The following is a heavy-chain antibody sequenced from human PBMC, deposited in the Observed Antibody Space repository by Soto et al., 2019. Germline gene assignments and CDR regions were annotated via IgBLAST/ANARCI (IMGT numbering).Heavy chain of an antibody. V-gene: IGHV1-69*01. J-gene: IGHJ4*02. Sequence: QAQVVQSGAEVRKPGSSVKLSCKASEGTFNSYAIAWVRQAPGQGLEWMGGIIPYYNTLNYAQKFQDRVTITADDSPNTVYMELSSLRSDDTAVYFCASGASRWYPYFFDSWGQGTLVTVSS. CDR3: ASGASRWYPYFFDS. CDR2: IIPYYNTL. D-gene: IGHD6-13*01. CDR1: EGTFNSYA.